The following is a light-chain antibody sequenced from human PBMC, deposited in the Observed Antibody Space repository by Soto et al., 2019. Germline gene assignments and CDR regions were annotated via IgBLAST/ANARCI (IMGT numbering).Light chain of an antibody. V-gene: IGKV3D-15*01. J-gene: IGKJ2*01. Sequence: EIVMTQSPATLSVSPGERATLSCRASQSVSSNLAWYQQKPGQAPRLLLYDASTSATGIPPRFSGSGSGTEFTLPIGSLQSEHFAAEDCQQYHNWPLSTFGQGTKLEIK. CDR2: DAS. CDR3: QQYHNWPLST. CDR1: QSVSSN.